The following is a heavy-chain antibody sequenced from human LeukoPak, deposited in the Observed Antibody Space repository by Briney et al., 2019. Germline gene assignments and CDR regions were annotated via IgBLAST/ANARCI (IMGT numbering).Heavy chain of an antibody. CDR2: INTSGST. J-gene: IGHJ6*03. CDR1: GGSISSYF. V-gene: IGHV4-4*07. Sequence: SETLSLTCTVSGGSISSYFWSWICQPAGKGLEYIGRINTSGSTNTNPSLKSRVSMSLDTSKSQFSLKLRFVTAADTAVYYCARCLNTYYYDSSGYSPEHYYLDVWGKGTTVTVSS. CDR3: ARCLNTYYYDSSGYSPEHYYLDV. D-gene: IGHD3-22*01.